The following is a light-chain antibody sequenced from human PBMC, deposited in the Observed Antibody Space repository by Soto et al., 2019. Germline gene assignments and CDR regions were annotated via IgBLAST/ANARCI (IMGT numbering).Light chain of an antibody. CDR3: QQYNSYSRT. V-gene: IGKV1-5*03. CDR2: KAS. J-gene: IGKJ1*01. Sequence: DIQMTQSPSTLSASVGDRVTITCRASQSISSWLAWYQQKPGKVPKLLIYKASSLESGVPSRFSGSGSGTEFTFTISSLQPDYFATYYCQQYNSYSRTFGQGTKVEIK. CDR1: QSISSW.